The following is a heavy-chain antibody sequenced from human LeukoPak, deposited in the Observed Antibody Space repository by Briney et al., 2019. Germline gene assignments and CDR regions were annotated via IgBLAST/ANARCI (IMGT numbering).Heavy chain of an antibody. CDR3: AKTYSSSWSIFDY. V-gene: IGHV3-30*18. J-gene: IGHJ4*02. CDR2: ISYDGSNK. D-gene: IGHD6-13*01. Sequence: PGRSLRLSCAASGFTFSSYGMHWVRQAPGKGLEWVAVISYDGSNKYYADSVKGRFTISRDNSKNTLYLQMNSLRAEDTAVYYCAKTYSSSWSIFDYWGQGTLVTVSS. CDR1: GFTFSSYG.